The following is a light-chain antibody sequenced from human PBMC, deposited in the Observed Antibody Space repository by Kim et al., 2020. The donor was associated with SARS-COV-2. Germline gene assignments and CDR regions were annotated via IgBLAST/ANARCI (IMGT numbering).Light chain of an antibody. CDR2: KAS. CDR3: HQYNSYPWT. V-gene: IGKV1-5*03. Sequence: ASVGDRVTVTCRASQSVSSWLAWYQQKPGKVPKLLIYKASSLESEVPSRFSGSGSGTEFTLTISSLQPDDFATYYCHQYNSYPWTFGQGTKVEIK. J-gene: IGKJ1*01. CDR1: QSVSSW.